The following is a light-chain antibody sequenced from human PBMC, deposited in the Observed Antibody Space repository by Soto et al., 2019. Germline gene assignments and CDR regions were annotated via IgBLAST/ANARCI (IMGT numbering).Light chain of an antibody. J-gene: IGLJ1*01. CDR2: EGG. CDR3: CSYAGSSTDV. Sequence: VRTQPPSVSGCPGQSITIPCTGTISDGGNYNLVSWYQQHPGKARKLMIYEGGKRPSGVPNRFSGSKSGNTASLTISILQAEDEADYYCCSYAGSSTDVFGTGTKVTVL. CDR1: ISDGGNYNL. V-gene: IGLV2-23*01.